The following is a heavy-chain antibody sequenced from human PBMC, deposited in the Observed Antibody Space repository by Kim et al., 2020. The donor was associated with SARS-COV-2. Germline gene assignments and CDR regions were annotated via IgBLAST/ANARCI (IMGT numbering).Heavy chain of an antibody. CDR2: INHSGNT. D-gene: IGHD3-10*01. Sequence: SETLSLTCAVYGGSFSGYYWSWIRQPPGKGLVLIGEINHSGNTNYNPSLKSRVTISVDTSKNQFSLKLSSLTAADTAVYYCARVSYYYGSASYYYFYYWG. CDR3: ARVSYYYGSASYYYFYY. J-gene: IGHJ4*01. V-gene: IGHV4-34*01. CDR1: GGSFSGYY.